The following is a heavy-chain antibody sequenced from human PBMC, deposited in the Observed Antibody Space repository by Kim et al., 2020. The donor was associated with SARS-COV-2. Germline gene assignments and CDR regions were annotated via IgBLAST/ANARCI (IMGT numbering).Heavy chain of an antibody. CDR3: AKALLAARQLDFDY. CDR2: IWYDGSNK. Sequence: GGSLRLSCAASGFTFSSYAMHWVRQAPGKGLEWVAVIWYDGSNKYYADSVKGRFTISRDNSKNTLYLQMNSLRAEDTAVYYCAKALLAARQLDFDYWGQG. CDR1: GFTFSSYA. V-gene: IGHV3-33*06. J-gene: IGHJ4*02. D-gene: IGHD6-6*01.